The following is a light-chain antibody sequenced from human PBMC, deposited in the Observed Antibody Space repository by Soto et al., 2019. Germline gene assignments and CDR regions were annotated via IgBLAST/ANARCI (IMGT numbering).Light chain of an antibody. Sequence: IQMTQSPSSLSACLGDRVTVTCRASQSISAYLNWYQQKPGEAPKLLIYATSKLESGVPSRFSGSGAGTEFTLTISSLQPDDFATYYCQQYHRYSTFGQGTKVDIK. V-gene: IGKV1-39*01. CDR3: QQYHRYST. CDR2: ATS. CDR1: QSISAY. J-gene: IGKJ1*01.